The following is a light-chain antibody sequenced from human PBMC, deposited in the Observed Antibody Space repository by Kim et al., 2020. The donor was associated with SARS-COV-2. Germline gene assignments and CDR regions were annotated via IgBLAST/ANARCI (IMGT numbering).Light chain of an antibody. CDR2: QDS. CDR3: QAWDSSTTV. V-gene: IGLV3-1*01. Sequence: SVAPGQTASITGSGDKLGDKYACWYQQKPGQSPVLVIYQDSKRPSGIPERVSGSNSGNTATLTISGTQAMDEADYYCQAWDSSTTVFGGGTQLTVL. CDR1: KLGDKY. J-gene: IGLJ2*01.